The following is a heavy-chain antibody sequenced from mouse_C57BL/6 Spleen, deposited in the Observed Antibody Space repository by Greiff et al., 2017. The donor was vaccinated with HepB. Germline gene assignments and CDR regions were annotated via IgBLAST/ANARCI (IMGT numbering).Heavy chain of an antibody. CDR1: GYTFTSYW. D-gene: IGHD1-1*01. CDR3: ARRYYGHDY. CDR2: IDPYDGNT. V-gene: IGHV1-50*01. Sequence: VQLQQSGAELVKPGASVKLSCTASGYTFTSYWMQWVKQRPGQGLEWIGEIDPYDGNTNYNPKFKGKATMTVDTSSSTAYMQLSGLTSEDSAVYYCARRYYGHDYWGQGPTLTVSS. J-gene: IGHJ2*01.